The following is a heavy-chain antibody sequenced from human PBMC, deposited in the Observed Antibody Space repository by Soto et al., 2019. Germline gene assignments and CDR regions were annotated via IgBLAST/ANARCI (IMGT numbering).Heavy chain of an antibody. V-gene: IGHV1-69*13. Sequence: SVKVSCKASGGTFSSYAISWVRQAPGQGLEWLGGIIPIFGTANYAQKFQGRVTITADESTSTAYMELSSLRSEDTAVYYCARGSYSYGYWHYYYYGMDVWGQGTTVTVSS. CDR3: ARGSYSYGYWHYYYYGMDV. CDR2: IIPIFGTA. D-gene: IGHD5-18*01. J-gene: IGHJ6*02. CDR1: GGTFSSYA.